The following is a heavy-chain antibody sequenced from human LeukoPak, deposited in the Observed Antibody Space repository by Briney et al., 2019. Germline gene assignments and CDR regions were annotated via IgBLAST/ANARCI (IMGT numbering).Heavy chain of an antibody. CDR2: IYYSGST. Sequence: SETLSLTCTVSGGSISSYYWSWIRQPPGKGLEWIGYIYYSGSTNYNPSLKSRVTISVDTSKNQFSLKLSSLTAADTAVYYCERGTYGSSWQLEHFDYWGQGTLVTVSS. CDR3: ERGTYGSSWQLEHFDY. J-gene: IGHJ4*02. D-gene: IGHD6-13*01. CDR1: GGSISSYY. V-gene: IGHV4-59*01.